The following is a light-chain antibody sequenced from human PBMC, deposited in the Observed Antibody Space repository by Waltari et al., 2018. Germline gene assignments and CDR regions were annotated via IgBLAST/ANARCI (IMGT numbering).Light chain of an antibody. V-gene: IGLV1-44*01. Sequence: QSVLTQPPSASGTPGQRVIISCSGSSSNIGSNTVPWYQHLPGTAPKLLNYTNYQRPAGVPGRFSASKSGTSAALTISGLQSVDEADYYCAAWDNNGHVVFGGGTKVTIL. CDR3: AAWDNNGHVV. CDR1: SSNIGSNT. CDR2: TNY. J-gene: IGLJ2*01.